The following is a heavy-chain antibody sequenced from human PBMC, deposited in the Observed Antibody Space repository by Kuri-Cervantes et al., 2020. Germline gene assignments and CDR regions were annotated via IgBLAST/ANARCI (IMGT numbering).Heavy chain of an antibody. CDR2: MHPHTGKT. J-gene: IGHJ4*02. Sequence: ASVKVSCKASGYSFTSYEINWVRQAPGQGLEWMGWMHPHTGKTRNAQKFQDRFTMTSNTSASTAYMELSSLTPKDTAVYYCARGGEGVYIVAAANDYWGQGTLVTVSS. CDR1: GYSFTSYE. D-gene: IGHD2-15*01. CDR3: ARGGEGVYIVAAANDY. V-gene: IGHV1-8*01.